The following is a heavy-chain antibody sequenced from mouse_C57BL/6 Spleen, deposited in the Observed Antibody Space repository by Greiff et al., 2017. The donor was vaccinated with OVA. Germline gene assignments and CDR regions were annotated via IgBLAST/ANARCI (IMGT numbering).Heavy chain of an antibody. Sequence: VQLQQSGAELVRPGASVTLSCKASGYTFTDYEMHWVKQTPVHGLEWIGAIDPETGGTAYNQKFKGKAILTADNSSSTAYMGLRSLTSEDSAVYYCTRREPARGDFDYWGQGTTLTVSS. CDR1: GYTFTDYE. CDR2: IDPETGGT. CDR3: TRREPARGDFDY. V-gene: IGHV1-15*01. J-gene: IGHJ2*01.